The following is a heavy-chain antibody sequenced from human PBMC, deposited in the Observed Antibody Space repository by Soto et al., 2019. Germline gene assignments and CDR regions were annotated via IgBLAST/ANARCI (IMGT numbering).Heavy chain of an antibody. CDR3: AKRLAGNIVVVPAATIDY. J-gene: IGHJ4*02. CDR1: GFTFSSYA. V-gene: IGHV3-23*01. Sequence: GGSLRLSCAASGFTFSSYAMSWVRQAPGKGLEWVSAISGSGGSTYYADSVKGRFTIPRDNSKNTLYLQMNSLRAEDTAVYYCAKRLAGNIVVVPAATIDYWGQGTLVTVSS. D-gene: IGHD2-2*01. CDR2: ISGSGGST.